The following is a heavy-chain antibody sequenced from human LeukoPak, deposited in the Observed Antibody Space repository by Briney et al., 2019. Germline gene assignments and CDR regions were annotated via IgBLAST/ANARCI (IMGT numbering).Heavy chain of an antibody. J-gene: IGHJ4*02. Sequence: GGSLRLSCVGSGFTFRSHAMNWVRQAPGKGLEWLAYINRYSNTTSYADSVKDRFTVSRDNVKNSLYLEMTRLRVEDSAIYYCARDLRQWLVCDYWGQGTLISVSS. D-gene: IGHD6-19*01. CDR1: GFTFRSHA. CDR3: ARDLRQWLVCDY. V-gene: IGHV3-48*01. CDR2: INRYSNTT.